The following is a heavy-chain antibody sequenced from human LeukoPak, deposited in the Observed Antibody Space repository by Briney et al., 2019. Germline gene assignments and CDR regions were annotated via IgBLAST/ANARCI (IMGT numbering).Heavy chain of an antibody. CDR3: ARTGYSSGWYGEYYFDY. CDR2: IYYSGTT. J-gene: IGHJ4*02. Sequence: SETLSLTCTVSGGSISNYYWNWIRQPPGKGLEWIGYIYYSGTTNYNPSLKSRVTISVDTSKNQFSLKLSSVTAADTAVYYCARTGYSSGWYGEYYFDYWGQGTLVTVSS. D-gene: IGHD6-19*01. CDR1: GGSISNYY. V-gene: IGHV4-59*01.